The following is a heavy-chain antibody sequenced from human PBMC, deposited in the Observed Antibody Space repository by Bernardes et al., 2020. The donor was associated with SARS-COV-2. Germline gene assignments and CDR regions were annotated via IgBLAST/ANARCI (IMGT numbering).Heavy chain of an antibody. CDR2: IYSSGGT. CDR1: VDSISSRTYY. CDR3: ARHPRRLQVSGSWFDP. D-gene: IGHD1-26*01. V-gene: IGHV4-39*01. J-gene: IGHJ5*02. Sequence: SQTLSLTCTVSVDSISSRTYYWGWIRQSPGKGLEWIGSIYSSGGTYYNPSLKGRVTFSVDTSKNQFSLRLSSPTAADAGVYYCARHPRRLQVSGSWFDPWGQGTLVNVSS.